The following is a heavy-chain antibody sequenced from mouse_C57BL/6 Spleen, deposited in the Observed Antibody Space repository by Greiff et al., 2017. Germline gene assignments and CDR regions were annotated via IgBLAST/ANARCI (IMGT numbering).Heavy chain of an antibody. J-gene: IGHJ2*01. CDR1: GFTFSDYY. CDR3: ARAPGYGSPFDY. V-gene: IGHV5-16*01. Sequence: DVHLVESEGGLVQPGSSMKLSCTASGFTFSDYYMAWVRQVPEKGLEWVANINYDGSSTYYLDSLKSRFIISRDNAKNILYLQMSSLKSEDTATYYCARAPGYGSPFDYWGQGTTLTVSS. D-gene: IGHD1-1*01. CDR2: INYDGSST.